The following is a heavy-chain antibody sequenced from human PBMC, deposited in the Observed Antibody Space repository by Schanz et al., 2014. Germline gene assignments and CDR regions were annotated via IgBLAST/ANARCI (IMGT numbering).Heavy chain of an antibody. CDR2: IHSTGET. V-gene: IGHV3-13*01. CDR3: ARAQGVMRLYYGVAV. D-gene: IGHD3-16*01. J-gene: IGHJ6*02. CDR1: GFAFSSHD. Sequence: EVQLVESGGGLVQPGGSLRLSCVASGFAFSSHDMHWVRQVTGKGLQWVSAIHSTGETYYPDSVQGRFTISRDNSMNTVYLQMNSLISDDAAVYYCARAQGVMRLYYGVAVWGQGTTVTVSS.